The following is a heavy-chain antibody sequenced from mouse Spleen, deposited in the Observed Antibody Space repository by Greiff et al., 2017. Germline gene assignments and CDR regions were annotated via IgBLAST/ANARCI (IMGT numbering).Heavy chain of an antibody. D-gene: IGHD2-1*01. J-gene: IGHJ4*01. CDR3: ARRGGYYGNSNYYAMDY. CDR1: GYTFTSYT. CDR2: INPSSGYT. Sequence: QVQLQQSGAELARPGASVKMSCKASGYTFTSYTMHWVKQRPGQGLEWIGYINPSSGYTKYNQKFKDKATLTADKSSSTAYMQLSSLTSEDSAVYYCARRGGYYGNSNYYAMDYWGQGTSVTVSS. V-gene: IGHV1-4*01.